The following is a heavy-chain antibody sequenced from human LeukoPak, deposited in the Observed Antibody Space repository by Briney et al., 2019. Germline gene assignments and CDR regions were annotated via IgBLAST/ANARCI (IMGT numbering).Heavy chain of an antibody. V-gene: IGHV3-64*01. CDR2: ISSNGGST. CDR1: GFTFSSYA. J-gene: IGHJ4*02. CDR3: ARDEGN. Sequence: PGGSLRLSCAASGFTFSSYAMHWVRQAPGKGLEYVSAISSNGGSTYYANSVKGRFTISRDNSKNTLYLQMGSLRAEDMAVYYCARDEGNWGQGTLVTVSS.